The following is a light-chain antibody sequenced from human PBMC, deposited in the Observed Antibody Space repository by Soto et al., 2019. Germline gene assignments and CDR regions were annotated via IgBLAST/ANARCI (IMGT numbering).Light chain of an antibody. CDR1: SSNIGAGYD. CDR2: GNS. J-gene: IGLJ1*01. CDR3: QSYNSSLSGYV. V-gene: IGLV1-40*01. Sequence: QSVLTQPPSVSGAPGQRVTISCTGSSSNIGAGYDVHWYQQLPGTAPKLLIYGNSNRPSGVPDRFSGSKSGTSASLAITGLQAEDEADYYCQSYNSSLSGYVVGTGTKVTAL.